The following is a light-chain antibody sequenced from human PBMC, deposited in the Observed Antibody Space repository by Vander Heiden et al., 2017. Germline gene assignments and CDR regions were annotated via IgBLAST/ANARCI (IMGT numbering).Light chain of an antibody. Sequence: QSVLTQPPSVSRAPGQRVTISCTGTSSNIGAGYDVHWYQQLPGTAPNLLIYGNSNRPSGVPDRFSGSKSGTSASLAITGLQADDEADYYCQSYDNSLSGSRVFGGGTKLTVL. V-gene: IGLV1-40*01. CDR2: GNS. J-gene: IGLJ3*02. CDR1: SSNIGAGYD. CDR3: QSYDNSLSGSRV.